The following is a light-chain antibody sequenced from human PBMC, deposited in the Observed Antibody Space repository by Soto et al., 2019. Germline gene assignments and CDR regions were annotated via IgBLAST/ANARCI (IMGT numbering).Light chain of an antibody. CDR3: CSYAGSSTLYV. V-gene: IGLV2-23*02. Sequence: QSVLTQPASVSGSPGQSITISCNGTSSDVGTYNLVSWYQQHPGKAPKLMIYEVSERPSGVSNRFSGSKSGNTASLTISGLQAEDEADYYCCSYAGSSTLYVFGTGTKVTVL. CDR2: EVS. CDR1: SSDVGTYNL. J-gene: IGLJ1*01.